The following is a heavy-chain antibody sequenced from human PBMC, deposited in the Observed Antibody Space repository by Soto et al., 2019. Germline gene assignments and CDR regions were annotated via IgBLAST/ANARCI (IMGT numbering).Heavy chain of an antibody. J-gene: IGHJ4*02. Sequence: GASVKVSCKASGGTFSSYAISWVRQAPGQGLEWMGGIIPIFGTANYAQKFQGRVTITADESTSTAYMELNSLRSEDTAVYYCARDRGDGYNSFDYWGQGTLVTVSS. CDR1: GGTFSSYA. D-gene: IGHD5-12*01. V-gene: IGHV1-69*13. CDR3: ARDRGDGYNSFDY. CDR2: IIPIFGTA.